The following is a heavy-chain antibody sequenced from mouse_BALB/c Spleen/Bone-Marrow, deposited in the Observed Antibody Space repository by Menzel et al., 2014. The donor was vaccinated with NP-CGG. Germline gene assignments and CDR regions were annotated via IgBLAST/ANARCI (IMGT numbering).Heavy chain of an antibody. J-gene: IGHJ1*01. Sequence: EVMLVESGGGLVQPGGSLRLSCATSGFTLTDYYMSWVRQPPGKALEWLGFIRNKANGYTTEYSASVKGRFTISGDNSQSILYLQMNTLRAEDSATYYCAREIINDYHWYFDVWGAGTTVTVSS. CDR3: AREIINDYHWYFDV. D-gene: IGHD2-4*01. V-gene: IGHV7-3*02. CDR2: IRNKANGYTT. CDR1: GFTLTDYY.